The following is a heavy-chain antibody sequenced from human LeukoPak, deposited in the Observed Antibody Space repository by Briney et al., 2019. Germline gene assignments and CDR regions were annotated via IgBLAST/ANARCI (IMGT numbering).Heavy chain of an antibody. D-gene: IGHD6-13*01. Sequence: SETLSLTCAVYGESFSGYYWSWIRQPPGKGLEWIGYIYYSGSTNYNPSLKSRVTISVDTSKNQFSLKLSSVTAADTAVYYCARLEQQLIYNWFDPWGQGTLVTVSS. CDR2: IYYSGST. CDR3: ARLEQQLIYNWFDP. CDR1: GESFSGYY. V-gene: IGHV4-59*01. J-gene: IGHJ5*02.